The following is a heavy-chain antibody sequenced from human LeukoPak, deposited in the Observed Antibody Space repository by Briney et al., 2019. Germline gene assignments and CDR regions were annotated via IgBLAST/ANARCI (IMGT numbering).Heavy chain of an antibody. CDR1: GGTFSSYA. J-gene: IGHJ6*02. CDR2: IIPIFGTA. Sequence: SVKVSCTASGGTFSSYAISWVRQAPGQGLEWMGGIIPIFGTANYAQKFQGRVTITADESTSTAYMELSSLRSEDTAVYYCARDSEPFGPGYYGMDVWGQGTTVTVSS. V-gene: IGHV1-69*13. D-gene: IGHD3-10*01. CDR3: ARDSEPFGPGYYGMDV.